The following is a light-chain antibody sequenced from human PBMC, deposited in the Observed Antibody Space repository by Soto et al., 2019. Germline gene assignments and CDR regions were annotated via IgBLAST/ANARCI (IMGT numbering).Light chain of an antibody. CDR1: QSVLYTSTDKHY. J-gene: IGKJ1*01. CDR2: WAS. CDR3: EQYFNTPRT. V-gene: IGKV4-1*01. Sequence: DIVLTQSPESLAVSLGERATISCKSSQSVLYTSTDKHYLAWYQHRVGQPPRLLISWASTRESGVPDRFSGGGSGTDFTLTISSVQAEDVAVYFCEQYFNTPRTFGQGTRVEV.